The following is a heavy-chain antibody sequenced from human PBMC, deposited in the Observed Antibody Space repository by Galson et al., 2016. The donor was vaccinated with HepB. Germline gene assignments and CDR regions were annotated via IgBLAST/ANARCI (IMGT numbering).Heavy chain of an antibody. CDR1: GFIFKDYA. D-gene: IGHD1-26*01. CDR2: ISWNSGHI. J-gene: IGHJ1*01. CDR3: AQDKASMSVGATNFQH. Sequence: SLRLSCAASGFIFKDYAMHWVRQAPGKRLEWVASISWNSGHIGDADSVKCRFTISRDHAKNSLYLQMNSLRAEDTAFYYCAQDKASMSVGATNFQHWGQGALVTVSS. V-gene: IGHV3-9*01.